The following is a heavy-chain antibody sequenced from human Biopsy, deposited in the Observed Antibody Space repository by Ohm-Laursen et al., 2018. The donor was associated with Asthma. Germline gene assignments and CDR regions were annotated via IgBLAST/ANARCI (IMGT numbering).Heavy chain of an antibody. J-gene: IGHJ6*02. CDR3: ARVDAIMISGDFYFYSGFDL. V-gene: IGHV1-69*13. D-gene: IGHD3-16*01. Sequence: SVKVSCNASGGTFRTYAFNWVRQAPGQGLEWMGGIIPMYGVPKVAQKFQGRATITADESTSTAYMEMSSLRSEDTAVYYCARVDAIMISGDFYFYSGFDLWGQGTTVRVSS. CDR1: GGTFRTYA. CDR2: IIPMYGVP.